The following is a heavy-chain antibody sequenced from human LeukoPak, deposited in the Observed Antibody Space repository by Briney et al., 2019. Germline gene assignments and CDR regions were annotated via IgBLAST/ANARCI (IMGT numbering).Heavy chain of an antibody. D-gene: IGHD2-2*01. CDR3: ARVSQLLYWLDP. Sequence: SETLSLTCTVSGGSISSYYWSWIRQPPGKGLEWIGYIYYSGSTNYNPSLKSRVTISVDTSKNQFSLKLSSVTAADTAVYYCARVSQLLYWLDPWGQGTLVTVSS. CDR1: GGSISSYY. V-gene: IGHV4-59*01. CDR2: IYYSGST. J-gene: IGHJ5*02.